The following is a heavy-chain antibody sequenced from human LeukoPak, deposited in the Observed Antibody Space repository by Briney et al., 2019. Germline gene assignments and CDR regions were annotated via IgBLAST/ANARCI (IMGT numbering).Heavy chain of an antibody. J-gene: IGHJ6*04. Sequence: TXXXXXXSFSGYYWSWIRQPPXKGLEWIGEINHSGSTNYNPSLKSRVTISVDTSKNQFSLKLSSVTAADTAVYYCARDRLLWFGGSYYYGMDVWGKGTTVTVSS. CDR2: INHSGST. CDR1: XXSFSGYY. CDR3: ARDRLLWFGGSYYYGMDV. V-gene: IGHV4-34*01. D-gene: IGHD3-10*01.